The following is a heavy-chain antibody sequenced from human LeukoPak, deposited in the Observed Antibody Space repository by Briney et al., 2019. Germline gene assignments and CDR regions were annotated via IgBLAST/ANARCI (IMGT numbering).Heavy chain of an antibody. CDR3: ATGLDCSGGSCYSEFDY. CDR1: GYTLTELS. J-gene: IGHJ4*02. Sequence: ASVKVSCKVSGYTLTELSMHWVRQAPGKGLEWMGGFDPEDGETIYAQKFQGRVTMTEGTSTDTAYMELSSLRSEDTAVYYCATGLDCSGGSCYSEFDYWGQGTLVTVSP. CDR2: FDPEDGET. D-gene: IGHD2-15*01. V-gene: IGHV1-24*01.